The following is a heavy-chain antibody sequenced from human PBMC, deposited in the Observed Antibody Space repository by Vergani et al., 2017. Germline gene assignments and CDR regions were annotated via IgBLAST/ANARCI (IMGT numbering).Heavy chain of an antibody. D-gene: IGHD2-15*01. V-gene: IGHV4-61*02. CDR3: ARGSWLGGSCYKPLFDY. CDR1: GGSINSHNYY. J-gene: IGHJ4*02. Sequence: QVQLQESGPGLVKPSQTLSLTCTVSGGSINSHNYYWSWIRQPAGKGLEWIGRIHTSGSTNSNPSLKSRVTMSEDTSKTQFSLNLTSVTAADTAVYFCARGSWLGGSCYKPLFDYWGQGILVTVSS. CDR2: IHTSGST.